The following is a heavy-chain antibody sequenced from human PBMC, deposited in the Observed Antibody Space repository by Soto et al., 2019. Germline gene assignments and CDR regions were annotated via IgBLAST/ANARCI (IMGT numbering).Heavy chain of an antibody. Sequence: ASVKVSCKASGGTFSSYAISWVRQAPGQGLEWMGGIIPIFGTANYAQKFQGRVTITADESTSTAYMELSSLRSEDTAVYYCARDSGGSYNKNWFDPWGQGTLATVSS. CDR1: GGTFSSYA. CDR2: IIPIFGTA. V-gene: IGHV1-69*13. CDR3: ARDSGGSYNKNWFDP. J-gene: IGHJ5*02. D-gene: IGHD1-26*01.